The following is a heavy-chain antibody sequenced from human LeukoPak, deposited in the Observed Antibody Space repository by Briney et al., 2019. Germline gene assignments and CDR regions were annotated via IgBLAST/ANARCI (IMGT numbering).Heavy chain of an antibody. CDR3: ARAVDYGGTLDY. D-gene: IGHD4-23*01. Sequence: ASVKVSCKASGYTFTAYYMHWVRQAPGQGLEWMGRINPNSGDTNYAQKFQGRVTMTRDTSISTAYMELNRLRSDDTGVYYCARAVDYGGTLDYWGQGTLVTVSS. CDR2: INPNSGDT. V-gene: IGHV1-2*05. J-gene: IGHJ4*02. CDR1: GYTFTAYY.